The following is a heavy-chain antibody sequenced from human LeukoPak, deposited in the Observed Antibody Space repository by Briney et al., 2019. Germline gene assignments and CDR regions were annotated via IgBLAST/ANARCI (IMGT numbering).Heavy chain of an antibody. D-gene: IGHD3-10*01. V-gene: IGHV3-48*01. J-gene: IGHJ6*03. Sequence: GGSLRLSCAASGFTFSSYSMNWVRQAPGKGLEWVSYISSSSSTIYYADSVKGRFTISRDNAKNSLYLQMNSLRAEDTAVYYCARDPYYYGSYYMDVWGKGTTVTVSS. CDR2: ISSSSSTI. CDR3: ARDPYYYGSYYMDV. CDR1: GFTFSSYS.